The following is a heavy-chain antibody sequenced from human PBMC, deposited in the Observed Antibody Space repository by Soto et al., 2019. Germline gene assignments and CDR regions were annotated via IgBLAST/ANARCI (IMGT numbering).Heavy chain of an antibody. CDR3: AHRVLRTVFGLVTTTAIYFDF. CDR1: GFSLTTSGVG. CDR2: IYWDDDK. Sequence: QITLNESGPTVVRPTETLTLTCRFSGFSLTTSGVGVGWVRQSPGKAPEWLALIYWDDDKRYSESLKSRLTIPNDTSKNQVVLTVANLDPTDTATYYCAHRVLRTVFGLVTTTAIYFDFWGQGTPVAVSS. V-gene: IGHV2-5*02. J-gene: IGHJ4*02. D-gene: IGHD3-3*01.